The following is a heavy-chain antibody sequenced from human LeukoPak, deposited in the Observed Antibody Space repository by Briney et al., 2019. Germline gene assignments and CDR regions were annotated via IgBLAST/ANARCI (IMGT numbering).Heavy chain of an antibody. Sequence: GGSLRLSCAASGFTFSSYRMNWVRQAPGKGLEWISHIRSATNTIDYADSVKGRFSISGDDAKNSLYLQMNSLRAEDTAVYYCARDRDYAFDYWGPGTLVTVSS. V-gene: IGHV3-48*01. CDR1: GFTFSSYR. D-gene: IGHD3-16*01. J-gene: IGHJ4*02. CDR3: ARDRDYAFDY. CDR2: IRSATNTI.